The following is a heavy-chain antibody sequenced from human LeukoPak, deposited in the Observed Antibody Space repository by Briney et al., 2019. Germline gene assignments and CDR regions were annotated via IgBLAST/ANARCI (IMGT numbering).Heavy chain of an antibody. CDR1: GYTFTSYG. Sequence: ASVKVSCKASGYTFTSYGISWVRQAPGQGLEWMGWISAYNGNTNYAQKLQGRVTMTTDTSTSTAYMELRSLRSDDTAVYYCAREYYYDSSGYYYYYYYMDVWGKGTTVTVSS. V-gene: IGHV1-18*01. D-gene: IGHD3-22*01. CDR2: ISAYNGNT. J-gene: IGHJ6*03. CDR3: AREYYYDSSGYYYYYYYMDV.